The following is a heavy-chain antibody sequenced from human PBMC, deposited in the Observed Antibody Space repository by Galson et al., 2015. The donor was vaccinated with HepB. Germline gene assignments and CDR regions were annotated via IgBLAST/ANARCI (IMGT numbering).Heavy chain of an antibody. V-gene: IGHV1-18*04. Sequence: SVKVSCRASGYTFTSYGISWVRQAPGQGLEWMGWISTYDGNTNYAQKLKGRVTMTTDKSTSTPYMELKSLRSDDTAVYYCATGAAYYYGMDVWGQGTTVTVSS. D-gene: IGHD6-13*01. CDR2: ISTYDGNT. CDR1: GYTFTSYG. CDR3: ATGAAYYYGMDV. J-gene: IGHJ6*02.